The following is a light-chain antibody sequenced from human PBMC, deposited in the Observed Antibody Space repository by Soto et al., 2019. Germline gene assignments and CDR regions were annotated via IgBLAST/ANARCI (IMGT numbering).Light chain of an antibody. J-gene: IGKJ1*01. V-gene: IGKV3D-11*01. CDR2: AAS. CDR3: QKYNSAPST. Sequence: PSLSHGVSATLSSRASPGISSYLAWYQQKPGQPPKLLIYAASNWATAVPSRFSGSGSGTDFTLTISRLEPEDFAIYYCQKYNSAPSTFGQGTKVDI. CDR1: PGISSY.